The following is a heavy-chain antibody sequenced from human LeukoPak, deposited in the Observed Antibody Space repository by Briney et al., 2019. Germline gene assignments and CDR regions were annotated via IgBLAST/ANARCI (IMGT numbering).Heavy chain of an antibody. J-gene: IGHJ3*02. Sequence: ASVKVSCKVSGYTHTELSMHWVRQAPGKGLEWMGGFDPEDGETICAQKFQGRVTMTEDTSTDTAYMELSSLRSEDTAVYYCATESPSPRAFDIWGQGTMVTVSS. V-gene: IGHV1-24*01. CDR3: ATESPSPRAFDI. CDR1: GYTHTELS. CDR2: FDPEDGET.